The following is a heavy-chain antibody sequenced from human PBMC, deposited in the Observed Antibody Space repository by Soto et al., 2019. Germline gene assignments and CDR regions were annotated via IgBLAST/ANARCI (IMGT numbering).Heavy chain of an antibody. V-gene: IGHV4-59*08. CDR3: ARSDYINSYYYMDV. CDR1: GGSISSYY. J-gene: IGHJ6*03. CDR2: IYYSGST. Sequence: PSGTLSLTCTVSGGSISSYYWSWIRQPPGKGLEWIGYIYYSGSTNYNPSLKSRVTISVDTSKNQFSLKLSSVTAADTAVYYCARSDYINSYYYMDVWGKGTTVTVSS. D-gene: IGHD4-4*01.